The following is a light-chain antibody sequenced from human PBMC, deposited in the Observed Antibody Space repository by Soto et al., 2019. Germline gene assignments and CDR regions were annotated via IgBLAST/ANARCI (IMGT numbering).Light chain of an antibody. CDR3: FSFTITSTHV. Sequence: QSALTQPDYLSGSTGQSITIYCTGTSSDIGAYDYVSWFQQHSGYAPKLMISEVNNRPSGVSNRFSGSKSGNTAYLTISGLQVEDEAEYFCFSFTITSTHVFGTGTKLTVL. CDR1: SSDIGAYDY. J-gene: IGLJ1*01. CDR2: EVN. V-gene: IGLV2-14*01.